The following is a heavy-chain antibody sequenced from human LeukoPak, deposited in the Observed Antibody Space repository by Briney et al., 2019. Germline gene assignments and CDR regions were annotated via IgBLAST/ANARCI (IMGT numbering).Heavy chain of an antibody. CDR2: IYHRGST. J-gene: IGHJ4*02. CDR3: ARHGYYYYFDY. Sequence: PSETLSLTCTVSGGSISSSSYYWGWIRQPPGKGLEWIGSIYHRGSTYYNPSLKSRVTISVDTSKNQFSLKLSSVTAAETAVYYCARHGYYYYFDYWGQGTLVTVSS. D-gene: IGHD5-18*01. CDR1: GGSISSSSYY. V-gene: IGHV4-39*01.